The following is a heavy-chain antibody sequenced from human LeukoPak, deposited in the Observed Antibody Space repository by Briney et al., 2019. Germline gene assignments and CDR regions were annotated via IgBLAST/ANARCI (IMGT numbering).Heavy chain of an antibody. CDR3: ARIAYCGGDCYSRTDFDY. Sequence: ASVKVSCKASGYTFTGYYMHWVRQAPGQGLEWMGRINPNSGGTNYAQKFQGRVTMTRDTSISTAYMELSRLRSDDTAVYYRARIAYCGGDCYSRTDFDYWGQGTLVTVSS. CDR2: INPNSGGT. D-gene: IGHD2-21*02. V-gene: IGHV1-2*06. CDR1: GYTFTGYY. J-gene: IGHJ4*02.